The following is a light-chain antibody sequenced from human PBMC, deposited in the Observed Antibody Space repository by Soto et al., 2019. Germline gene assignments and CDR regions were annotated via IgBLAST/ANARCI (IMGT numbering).Light chain of an antibody. CDR1: QSVSSSF. V-gene: IGKV3-20*01. J-gene: IGKJ1*01. CDR2: GAS. CDR3: QQYDSAPWT. Sequence: ESVLTQSPGTLSLSPGERATLSCMASQSVSSSFLAWYQLKPGQAPRLLIYGASSRATGIPDRFSGSGSGTDFTLTISRLEPEDFAAYYCQQYDSAPWTFGQGTKVEIK.